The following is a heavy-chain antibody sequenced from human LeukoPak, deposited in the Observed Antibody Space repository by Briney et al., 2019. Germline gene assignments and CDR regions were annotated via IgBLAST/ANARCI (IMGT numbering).Heavy chain of an antibody. CDR1: GGSISSYY. J-gene: IGHJ2*01. D-gene: IGHD5-18*01. CDR2: IYYSGST. CDR3: ARGGYSYGYTDWYFDL. V-gene: IGHV4-59*01. Sequence: SETLSLTCTVSGGSISSYYWSWIRRPRGKGLEWIGYIYYSGSTNYNPSLKSRVTISVDTSKNQFSLKLSSVTAADTAVYYCARGGYSYGYTDWYFDLWGRGTLVTVSS.